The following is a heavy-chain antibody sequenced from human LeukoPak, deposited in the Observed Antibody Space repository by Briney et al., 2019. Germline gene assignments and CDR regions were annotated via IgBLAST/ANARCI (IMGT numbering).Heavy chain of an antibody. CDR3: ARGQTNYLY. CDR2: INHSGST. V-gene: IGHV4-34*01. Sequence: PSETLSLTCAVYGGSFSGYYWSWIRQPPGKGLEWIGEINHSGSTNYNPSLKSRVTISVDTFKNQFSLKLSSVTAADTAVYYCARGQTNYLYWGQGTLVTVSS. D-gene: IGHD2/OR15-2a*01. CDR1: GGSFSGYY. J-gene: IGHJ4*02.